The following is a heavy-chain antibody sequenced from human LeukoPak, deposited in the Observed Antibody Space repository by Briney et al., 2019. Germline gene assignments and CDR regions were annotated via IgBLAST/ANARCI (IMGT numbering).Heavy chain of an antibody. CDR1: GASSSSYY. V-gene: IGHV4-59*01. CDR2: ISHTGST. J-gene: IGHJ5*02. D-gene: IGHD2/OR15-2a*01. CDR3: AREEGNWFDT. Sequence: PSETLSLTCTVSGASSSSYYWSWIRQPPGKGLEWIGYISHTGSTKYNPSLESRVTISVDRSNNQVSLRLTSVNSADTAIYYCAREEGNWFDTWGQGTLVTVSS.